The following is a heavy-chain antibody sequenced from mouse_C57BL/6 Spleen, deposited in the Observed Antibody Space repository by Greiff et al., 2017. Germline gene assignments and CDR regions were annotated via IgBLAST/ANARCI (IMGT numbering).Heavy chain of an antibody. CDR3: AREGYYGSSSYFDV. CDR2: IDPSDSYT. J-gene: IGHJ1*03. CDR1: GYTFTSYW. D-gene: IGHD1-1*01. V-gene: IGHV1-69*01. Sequence: QVQLQQPGAELVMPGASVKLSCKASGYTFTSYWMHWVKQRPGQGLEWIGEIDPSDSYTNYNQKFKGKSTLTVDKSSSTAYMQLSSLTSEDSAVYYCAREGYYGSSSYFDVWGTGTTVTVSS.